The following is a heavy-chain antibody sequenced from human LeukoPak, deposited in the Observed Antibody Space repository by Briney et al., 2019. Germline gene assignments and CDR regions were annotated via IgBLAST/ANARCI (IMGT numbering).Heavy chain of an antibody. J-gene: IGHJ3*02. V-gene: IGHV1-2*02. D-gene: IGHD6-19*01. Sequence: GASVKVSCKASGYTFSDYYIHWVRQAPGQGPEWMGWINPSTGDTWYAQTFQDRVTMTRDTSISTAYMELSSLRSDDTAVYYCASPGYTNGWYRDAFAIWGQGTMVTVSS. CDR3: ASPGYTNGWYRDAFAI. CDR1: GYTFSDYY. CDR2: INPSTGDT.